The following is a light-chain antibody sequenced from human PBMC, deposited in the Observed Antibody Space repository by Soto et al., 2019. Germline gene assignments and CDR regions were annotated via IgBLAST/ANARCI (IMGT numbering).Light chain of an antibody. V-gene: IGKV3-11*01. CDR2: DAS. CDR1: QSVSSY. Sequence: IVLPQSPATLSLSRGEVATLSCRASQSVSSYLAWYQQKPGQAPRLLIYDASNRATGIPARFSGSGSGTDFTLTISSLEPEDFAVYYCQQRSNWPITFGQGTRLEI. J-gene: IGKJ5*01. CDR3: QQRSNWPIT.